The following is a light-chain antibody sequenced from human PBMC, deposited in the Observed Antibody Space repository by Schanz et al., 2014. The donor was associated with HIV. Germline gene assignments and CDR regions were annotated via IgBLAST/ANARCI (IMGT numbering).Light chain of an antibody. CDR2: SNN. CDR1: SSNIGAGFD. V-gene: IGLV1-40*01. Sequence: QSVLTQPPSVSGAPGQRVTISCTGSSSNIGAGFDVPWYQLLPGTAPKLLIYSNNQRPSGVPDRFSGSKSGTSASLAISGLRSEDEADYYCQSYDSSLSGSVFGGGTQLTVL. J-gene: IGLJ7*01. CDR3: QSYDSSLSGSV.